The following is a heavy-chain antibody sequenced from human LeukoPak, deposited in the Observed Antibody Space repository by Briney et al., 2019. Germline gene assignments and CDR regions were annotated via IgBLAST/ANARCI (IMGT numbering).Heavy chain of an antibody. CDR2: IYYSGST. Sequence: PSETLSLTCTVSGGSISSSSYYWGWIRQPPGKGLEWIGYIYYSGSTYYNPSLKSRVTISVDTSKNQFSLKLSSVTAADTAVYYCASLISVRGVINDYWGQGTLVTVSS. CDR3: ASLISVRGVINDY. D-gene: IGHD3-10*01. CDR1: GGSISSSSYY. J-gene: IGHJ4*02. V-gene: IGHV4-30-4*08.